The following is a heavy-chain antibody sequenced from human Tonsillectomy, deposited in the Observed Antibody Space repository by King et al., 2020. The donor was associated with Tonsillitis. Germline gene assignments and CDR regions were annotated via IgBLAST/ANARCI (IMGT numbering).Heavy chain of an antibody. CDR1: GFTFSSYW. D-gene: IGHD4-17*01. CDR2: INTDGSST. J-gene: IGHJ4*02. CDR3: ARVGDYGDFSIDY. V-gene: IGHV3-74*01. Sequence: VQLVESGGGLVQPGGSLRLSCAASGFTFSSYWMHWVRQVPGKGLVWVSRINTDGSSTNYADSVKGRFTISRDNAKNTLYLQMSSLRAEDTAVYYCARVGDYGDFSIDYWGQGTLVSVSS.